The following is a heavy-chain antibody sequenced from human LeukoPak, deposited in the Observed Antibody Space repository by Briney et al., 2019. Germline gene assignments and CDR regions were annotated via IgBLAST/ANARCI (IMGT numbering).Heavy chain of an antibody. CDR2: IYAGNGNV. J-gene: IGHJ4*02. CDR1: GYTLSTYT. D-gene: IGHD2-15*01. Sequence: ASVKVSCKASGYTLSTYTMHWLRQAPGQRPEWMGCIYAGNGNVKYSQNFQAKVTIIRDTSANTAYLELSSLRSEDTAVYYCAREVAIWGQGTLVTVSS. CDR3: AREVAI. V-gene: IGHV1-3*01.